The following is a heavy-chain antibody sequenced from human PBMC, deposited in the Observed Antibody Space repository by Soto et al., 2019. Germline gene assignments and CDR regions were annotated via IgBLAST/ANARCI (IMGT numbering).Heavy chain of an antibody. Sequence: QVQLQESGPGLVKPSQTLFLTCTVSVGSISSGGYYWSWIRQHPGKGLEWIGYIHYSGRTYHNPSLKSRIPISVDTSKNQFSLKLSSVTAADTAVYYCASAGAVNWFDPWGQGTLVTVSS. CDR3: ASAGAVNWFDP. CDR2: IHYSGRT. V-gene: IGHV4-31*03. J-gene: IGHJ5*02. CDR1: VGSISSGGYY.